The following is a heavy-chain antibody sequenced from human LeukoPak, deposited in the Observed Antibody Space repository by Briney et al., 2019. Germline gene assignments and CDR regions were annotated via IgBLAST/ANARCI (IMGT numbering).Heavy chain of an antibody. CDR1: GYTFTSYY. V-gene: IGHV1-46*01. CDR2: IYPRDGST. J-gene: IGHJ4*02. Sequence: ASVKVSCKASGYTFTSYYLHWVRQAPGQGLEWMGMIYPRDGSTSYAQNFQGRVTVTRDTSTTTVHMELRGLRSEDTAVYYCARDQEGFDYWGQGTVVTVSS. CDR3: ARDQEGFDY.